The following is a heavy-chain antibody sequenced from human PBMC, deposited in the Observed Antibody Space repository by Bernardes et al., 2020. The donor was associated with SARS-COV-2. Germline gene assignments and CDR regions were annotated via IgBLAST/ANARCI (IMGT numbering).Heavy chain of an antibody. V-gene: IGHV3-23*01. CDR1: GYAFNIYH. CDR2: VSPNGYTT. Sequence: GGSLRLSCAASGYAFNIYHMNWVRQAPGKGLEWVSIVSPNGYTTYYADSVKGRFTISRDNSRNTVSLQMSSLTADDTAVYYCARDPGGDPHRFDYWDQGTLVTVSS. D-gene: IGHD4-17*01. CDR3: ARDPGGDPHRFDY. J-gene: IGHJ4*02.